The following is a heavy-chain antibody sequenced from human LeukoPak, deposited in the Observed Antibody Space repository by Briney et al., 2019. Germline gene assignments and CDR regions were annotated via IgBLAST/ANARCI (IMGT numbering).Heavy chain of an antibody. CDR2: IYYSGST. D-gene: IGHD3-22*01. CDR1: GCSISSSSYY. V-gene: IGHV4-39*07. J-gene: IGHJ4*02. CDR3: ARDLAAYYDSSGYYDY. Sequence: SETLSLTCTVSGCSISSSSYYWGRIRQPPGKGLEWIGSIYYSGSTYYNPSLKSRVTISVDTSKNQFSLKLSSVTAADTAVYYCARDLAAYYDSSGYYDYWGQGTLVTISS.